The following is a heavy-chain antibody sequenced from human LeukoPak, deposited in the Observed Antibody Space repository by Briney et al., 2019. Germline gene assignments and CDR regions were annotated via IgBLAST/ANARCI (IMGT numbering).Heavy chain of an antibody. CDR2: INHSGST. Sequence: SETLSLTCAVYGGSFSGYYWSWIRHPPGKGLEWIGEINHSGSTNYNPSLKSRITISVDTSKNQFSLKLSSVTAADTAVYYCARGGAVVVAARYRWFDPWGQGTLVTVSS. J-gene: IGHJ5*02. V-gene: IGHV4-34*01. CDR1: GGSFSGYY. CDR3: ARGGAVVVAARYRWFDP. D-gene: IGHD2-15*01.